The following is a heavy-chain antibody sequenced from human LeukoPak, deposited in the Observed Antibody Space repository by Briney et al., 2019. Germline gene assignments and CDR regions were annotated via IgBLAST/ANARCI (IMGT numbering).Heavy chain of an antibody. CDR1: GFTFSDYY. D-gene: IGHD2-21*02. CDR2: ISSSGSTI. Sequence: PGGSLRLSCAASGFTFSDYYMSWIRQAPGKGLEWVSYISSSGSTIYYADSVKGRFTISRDNSKNTLYLQMNSLRAEDTAVYYCASHGMAEGVTIDYWGQGTLVTVSS. CDR3: ASHGMAEGVTIDY. J-gene: IGHJ4*02. V-gene: IGHV3-11*04.